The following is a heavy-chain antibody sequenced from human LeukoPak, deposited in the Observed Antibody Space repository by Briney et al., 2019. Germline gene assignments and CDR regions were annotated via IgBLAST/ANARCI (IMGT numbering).Heavy chain of an antibody. CDR2: IYYSGST. D-gene: IGHD3-22*01. Sequence: PSETLSLTCAVSGGSISSGDYYWSWIRQPPGKGLEWIGYIYYSGSTNYNPSLKSRVTISVDTSKNQFSLKLSSVTAADTAVHYCAREGYYYDSSGYYFRFDPWGQGTLVTVSS. CDR1: GGSISSGDYY. CDR3: AREGYYYDSSGYYFRFDP. J-gene: IGHJ5*02. V-gene: IGHV4-61*08.